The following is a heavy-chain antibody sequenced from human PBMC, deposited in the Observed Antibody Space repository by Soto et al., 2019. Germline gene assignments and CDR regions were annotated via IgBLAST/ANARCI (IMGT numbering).Heavy chain of an antibody. CDR2: TYYRSNWYT. Sequence: SQTLSLTCAISGDSVSTNSATWDWIRQSPSRGLEWLGRTYYRSNWYTDYAVSVKGRITISPDTSNNQLSLKLSSVTAADTAVYYCVGSIGAFWFDPWGQGTLVTVSS. D-gene: IGHD5-12*01. J-gene: IGHJ5*02. V-gene: IGHV6-1*01. CDR3: VGSIGAFWFDP. CDR1: GDSVSTNSAT.